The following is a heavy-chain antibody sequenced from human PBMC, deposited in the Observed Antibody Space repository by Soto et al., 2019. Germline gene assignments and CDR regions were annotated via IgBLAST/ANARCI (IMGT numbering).Heavy chain of an antibody. J-gene: IGHJ4*02. CDR3: ARERGGYSYGDY. CDR2: VNIYHGNT. D-gene: IGHD5-18*01. CDR1: GYTFTSYG. V-gene: IGHV1-18*01. Sequence: QVQLVQSGTEVKKPGASMKVSCKPSGYTFTSYGISWVRQAPGQGLEWMGWVNIYHGNTNIAQKFQGRVTMTTDTSTSTAYLEPTSLRSDDTAVYYCARERGGYSYGDYWGQGTLVTVSS.